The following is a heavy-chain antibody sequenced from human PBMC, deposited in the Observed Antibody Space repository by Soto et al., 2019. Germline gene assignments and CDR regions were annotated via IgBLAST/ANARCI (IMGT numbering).Heavy chain of an antibody. CDR3: ARHAEAVVVVVAATLGAFDI. Sequence: SETLSLTCTVSGGPISSYYWSWIRQPPGKGLEWIGYIYYSGSTNYNPSLKSRVTISVDTSKNQFSLKLSSVTAADTAVYYCARHAEAVVVVVAATLGAFDIWGQGTMVTVSS. D-gene: IGHD2-15*01. CDR1: GGPISSYY. CDR2: IYYSGST. V-gene: IGHV4-59*08. J-gene: IGHJ3*02.